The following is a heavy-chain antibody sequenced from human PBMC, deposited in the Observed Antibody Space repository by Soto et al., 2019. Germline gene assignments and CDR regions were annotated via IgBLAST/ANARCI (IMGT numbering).Heavy chain of an antibody. V-gene: IGHV3-23*01. CDR3: ARGDTNMITEYYAMAV. Sequence: GGSLRLSCAASGFTFTSYAFTWVRQAPGKGLEWVSAISGTGGSTFYSDSVMGRFTISRDNSKNKLYLQMNSLRAEDTAVYYCARGDTNMITEYYAMAVWGQGTTVTVSS. CDR1: GFTFTSYA. CDR2: ISGTGGST. D-gene: IGHD5-18*01. J-gene: IGHJ6*02.